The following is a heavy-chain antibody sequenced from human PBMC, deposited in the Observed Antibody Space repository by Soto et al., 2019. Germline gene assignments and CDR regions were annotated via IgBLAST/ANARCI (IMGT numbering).Heavy chain of an antibody. Sequence: ASVKVSCMASGYTFISYGISWVRQAPGQGLAGMGWISAYNGNTHYAQKLQGRVTITTHTSTRPASMAARSLRDDGTAGYNFARDNYFDSSGYPVHDAFDIWGQGTMVTVSS. V-gene: IGHV1-18*01. CDR3: ARDNYFDSSGYPVHDAFDI. CDR1: GYTFISYG. D-gene: IGHD3-22*01. CDR2: ISAYNGNT. J-gene: IGHJ3*02.